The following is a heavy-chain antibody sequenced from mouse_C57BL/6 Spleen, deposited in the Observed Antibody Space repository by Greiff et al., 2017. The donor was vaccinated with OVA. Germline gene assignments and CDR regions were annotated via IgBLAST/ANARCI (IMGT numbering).Heavy chain of an antibody. D-gene: IGHD1-1*01. CDR3: ARENGYGSSSWFAY. J-gene: IGHJ3*01. Sequence: VQLKESGGGLVKPGGSLKLSCAASGFTFSSYAMSWVRQTPEKRLEWVATISDGGSYTYYPDNVKGRFTISRDNAKNNLYLQMSHLKSEDTAMYYCARENGYGSSSWFAYWGQGTLVTVSA. V-gene: IGHV5-4*01. CDR1: GFTFSSYA. CDR2: ISDGGSYT.